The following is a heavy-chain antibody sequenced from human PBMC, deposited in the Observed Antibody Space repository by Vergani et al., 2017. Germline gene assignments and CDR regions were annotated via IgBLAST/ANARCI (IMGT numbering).Heavy chain of an antibody. J-gene: IGHJ6*02. V-gene: IGHV5-51*01. CDR3: ARQRVVAATYYYGMDV. D-gene: IGHD2-15*01. CDR2: IYPGDSDT. Sequence: EVQLVQSGAEVKKPGESLKISCKGSGYSFTSYWIGWVRQMPGKGLEWMGTIYPGDSDTRYSPSFPGQVIISADKSISTAYLQWSSLKASDTAMYYCARQRVVAATYYYGMDVWGQGTTVTVSS. CDR1: GYSFTSYW.